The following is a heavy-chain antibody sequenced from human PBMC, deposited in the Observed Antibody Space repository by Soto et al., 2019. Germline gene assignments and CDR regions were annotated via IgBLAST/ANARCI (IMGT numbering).Heavy chain of an antibody. D-gene: IGHD5-12*01. V-gene: IGHV3-30-3*01. J-gene: IGHJ4*02. CDR1: GFTFSSYA. CDR3: ARALGMATMEFDY. Sequence: HPGGSLRLSCAASGFTFSSYAMHWVRQAPGKGLEWVAVISYDGSNKYYADSVKGRFTISRDNSKNTLYLQMNSLRAEDTAVYYCARALGMATMEFDYWGQGTLVTVS. CDR2: ISYDGSNK.